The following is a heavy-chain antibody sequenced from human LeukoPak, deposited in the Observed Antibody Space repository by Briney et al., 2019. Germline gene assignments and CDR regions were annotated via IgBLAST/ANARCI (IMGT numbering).Heavy chain of an antibody. D-gene: IGHD3-16*01. Sequence: GESLKISCKGSGYSFTSYWIGWVRQMPGKGLEWMGIIYPGDSDTRYSLSFQGQVTISADESISTAYLQWSSLKASDTAMYYCARHYEAQLSAFDIWGQGTMVTVSS. CDR1: GYSFTSYW. J-gene: IGHJ3*02. V-gene: IGHV5-51*01. CDR2: IYPGDSDT. CDR3: ARHYEAQLSAFDI.